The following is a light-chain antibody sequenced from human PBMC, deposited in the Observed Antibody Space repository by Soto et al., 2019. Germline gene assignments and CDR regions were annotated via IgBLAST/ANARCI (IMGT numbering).Light chain of an antibody. J-gene: IGLJ1*01. Sequence: QSPLTQPPSVSGAPGQRVTISCTGSISNIGAGHDVHWYQQLPGTAPKLLIYGNGNRPSGVPDRFSGSKSGTSASLAIAGLQADDEADYYCQSYDSSLSGSEVFGTGTKVTVL. CDR1: ISNIGAGHD. CDR2: GNG. V-gene: IGLV1-40*01. CDR3: QSYDSSLSGSEV.